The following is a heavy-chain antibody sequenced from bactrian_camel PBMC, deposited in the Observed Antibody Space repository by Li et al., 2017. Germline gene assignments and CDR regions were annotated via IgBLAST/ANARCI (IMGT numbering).Heavy chain of an antibody. J-gene: IGHJ4*01. D-gene: IGHD5*01. CDR2: IGGSGRTT. Sequence: VQLVESGGGLVQPGGSLRLSCAASEYTESINCMGWYRQAPGKEREGVAAIGGSGRTTSYPDSVKGRFTISKDNAKNTLYLRMDSLKPEDTAMYYCAAGRTWRAGTCLPHEYSYWGQGTQVTVS. V-gene: IGHV3S53*01. CDR1: EYTESINC. CDR3: AAGRTWRAGTCLPHEYSY.